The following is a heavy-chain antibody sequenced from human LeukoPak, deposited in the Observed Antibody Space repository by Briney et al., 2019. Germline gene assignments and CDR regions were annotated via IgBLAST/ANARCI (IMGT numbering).Heavy chain of an antibody. D-gene: IGHD5-18*01. CDR1: GGSFSGYY. V-gene: IGHV4-34*01. Sequence: PSETLSLTCAVYGGSFSGYYWSWIRQPPGKGLEWIGEINHSGSTNYNPSLKSRVTISVDTSKNQFSLKLSSVTAADTAVYYCARGYSYASPYYYYHGMDVWGQGTTVTVSS. J-gene: IGHJ6*02. CDR3: ARGYSYASPYYYYHGMDV. CDR2: INHSGST.